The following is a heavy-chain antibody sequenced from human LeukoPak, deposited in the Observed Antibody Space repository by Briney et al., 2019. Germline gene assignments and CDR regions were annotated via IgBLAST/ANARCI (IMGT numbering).Heavy chain of an antibody. Sequence: GGSLRLSCAASGFTLSSYARRWVRQAPGKGLEYVSAISSNGGSTYYANSVKGRFTISRDNSKNTLYLQMGSLRAEDMAVYYCARGAYCSGGSCYFDYWGQGTLVTVSS. CDR2: ISSNGGST. J-gene: IGHJ4*02. CDR1: GFTLSSYA. V-gene: IGHV3-64*01. CDR3: ARGAYCSGGSCYFDY. D-gene: IGHD2-15*01.